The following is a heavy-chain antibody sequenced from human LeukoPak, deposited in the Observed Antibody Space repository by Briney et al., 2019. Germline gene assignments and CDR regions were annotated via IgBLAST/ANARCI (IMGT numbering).Heavy chain of an antibody. V-gene: IGHV3-43*01. J-gene: IGHJ4*02. Sequence: GGSLRLSCAASGFTFDDYTMHWVRQAPGKGLEWVSLISWDGGSTYYADSVKGRFTISRDNSKTSLYLQMNSLRTEDTALYYCAKDPMTTVTGGGYFDYWGQGTLVTVSS. D-gene: IGHD4-11*01. CDR2: ISWDGGST. CDR1: GFTFDDYT. CDR3: AKDPMTTVTGGGYFDY.